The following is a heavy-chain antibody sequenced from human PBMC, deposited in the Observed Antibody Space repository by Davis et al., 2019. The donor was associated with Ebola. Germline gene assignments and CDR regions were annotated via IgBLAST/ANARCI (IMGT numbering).Heavy chain of an antibody. CDR2: IYYSGST. V-gene: IGHV4-31*03. Sequence: PSETLSLTCTVSGGSISRGGSYWTWIRQHPGKGLVWIGYIYYSGSTYYKPSLKSRVTISLDTSKNQFSLNLYSVTAADTAVYYCARDLRYDSSGYNYYFYMDVWGRGTTVTASS. D-gene: IGHD3-22*01. CDR3: ARDLRYDSSGYNYYFYMDV. CDR1: GGSISRGGSY. J-gene: IGHJ6*03.